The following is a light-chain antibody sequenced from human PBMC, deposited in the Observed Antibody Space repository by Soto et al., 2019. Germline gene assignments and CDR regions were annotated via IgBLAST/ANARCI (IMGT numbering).Light chain of an antibody. J-gene: IGKJ2*01. Sequence: DLQMTQSPSSLAASVGDRVTITCRASQNSNNYLNWYQQKPGKAPKLLIYGASSLQSGVPSRFSGSGAGTHVTLIISSLQPEDCATYYLQQRYTISYTCGQRTKLVIK. V-gene: IGKV1-39*01. CDR3: QQRYTISYT. CDR2: GAS. CDR1: QNSNNY.